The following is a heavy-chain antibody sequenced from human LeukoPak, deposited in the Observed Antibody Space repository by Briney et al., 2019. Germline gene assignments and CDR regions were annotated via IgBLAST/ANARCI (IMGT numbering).Heavy chain of an antibody. CDR2: IYYSGST. D-gene: IGHD4-17*01. J-gene: IGHJ4*02. CDR3: ARLDYGDSTDY. V-gene: IGHV4-59*01. CDR1: GGSISSYY. Sequence: SETLSLTCTVSGGSISSYYWSWIRQPPGKGLEWIGYIYYSGSTNYNPSLKSRVTISVDTSKNQFSLKLSSVTAADTAVYYCARLDYGDSTDYWGQGTLVTVSS.